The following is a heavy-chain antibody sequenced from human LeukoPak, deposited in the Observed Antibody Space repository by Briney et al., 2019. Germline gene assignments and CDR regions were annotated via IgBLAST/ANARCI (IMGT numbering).Heavy chain of an antibody. CDR3: AREGRGYCSSTSCCELGGFDY. Sequence: GASVKVSCKASGYTFTGYYMHWVRQAPGQGLEWMGWINPNSGGTNYAQKFQGWVTMTRDTSISTAYMELSRLRSDDTAVYYCAREGRGYCSSTSCCELGGFDYWGQGTLVTVSS. V-gene: IGHV1-2*04. CDR2: INPNSGGT. J-gene: IGHJ4*02. CDR1: GYTFTGYY. D-gene: IGHD2-2*01.